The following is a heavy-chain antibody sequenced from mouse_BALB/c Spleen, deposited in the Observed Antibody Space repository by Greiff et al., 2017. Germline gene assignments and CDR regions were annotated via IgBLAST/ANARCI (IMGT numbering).Heavy chain of an antibody. V-gene: IGHV8-12*01. CDR1: GFSLSTSGMG. D-gene: IGHD2-1*01. CDR2: IYWDDDK. J-gene: IGHJ1*01. Sequence: QVTLKVCGPGILQPSQTLSLTCSFSGFSLSTSGMGVSWIRQPSGKGLEWLAHIYWDDDKRYNPSLKSRLTISKDTSRNQVFLKITSVDTADTATYYCARGFYYGKRYFDVWGAGTTVTVSS. CDR3: ARGFYYGKRYFDV.